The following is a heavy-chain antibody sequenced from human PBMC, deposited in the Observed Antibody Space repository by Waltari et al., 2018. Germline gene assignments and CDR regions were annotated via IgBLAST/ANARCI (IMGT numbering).Heavy chain of an antibody. Sequence: QVQLQQWGAGLLKPSETLSLTCAVYGGSFSGYYWSWIRQPPGKGLEWIGEINHSGSTNYNPSLKSRVTISGDTSKNQFSLKLSSVTAADTAVYYCARPYWGSYRKGPFDYWGQGTLVTVSS. CDR1: GGSFSGYY. V-gene: IGHV4-34*01. J-gene: IGHJ4*02. CDR2: INHSGST. CDR3: ARPYWGSYRKGPFDY. D-gene: IGHD3-16*02.